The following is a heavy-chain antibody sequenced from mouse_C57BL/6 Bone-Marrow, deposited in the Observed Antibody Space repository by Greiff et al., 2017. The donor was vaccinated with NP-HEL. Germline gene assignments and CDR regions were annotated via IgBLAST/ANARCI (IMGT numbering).Heavy chain of an antibody. CDR3: ARTEIYDGYPYAMDY. Sequence: VQLQQSGAELVRPGTSVKVSCKASGYAFTNYLIEWVKQRPGQGLEWIGVINPGSGGTNYNEKFKGKATLTADKSSSTAYMQLSSLTSEDSAVYFCARTEIYDGYPYAMDYWGQGTSVTVSS. J-gene: IGHJ4*01. D-gene: IGHD2-3*01. V-gene: IGHV1-54*01. CDR2: INPGSGGT. CDR1: GYAFTNYL.